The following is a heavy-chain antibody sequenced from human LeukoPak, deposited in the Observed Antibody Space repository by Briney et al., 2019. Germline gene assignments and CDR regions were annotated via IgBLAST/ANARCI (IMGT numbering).Heavy chain of an antibody. J-gene: IGHJ4*02. CDR3: AKDPLSRIVGAIGHYY. CDR1: GFTFSSYG. Sequence: PGGSLRLSCAASGFTFSSYGMHWVRQAPGKGLEWVAVISYDGSNKYYADSVKGRFTISRDNSKNTLYLQMNSLRAEDTAVYYCAKDPLSRIVGAIGHYYWGQGTLVTVSS. D-gene: IGHD1-26*01. CDR2: ISYDGSNK. V-gene: IGHV3-30*18.